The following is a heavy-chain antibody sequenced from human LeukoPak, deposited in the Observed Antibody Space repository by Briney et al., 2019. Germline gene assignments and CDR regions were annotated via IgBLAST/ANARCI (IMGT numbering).Heavy chain of an antibody. CDR1: GFTFSSYG. V-gene: IGHV3-30*02. J-gene: IGHJ5*02. Sequence: GGSLRLSCAASGFTFSSYGMHWVRQAPGKGLEWVAFIRYDGSNKYYADSVKGRFTISRDNSKNTLYLQMNSLRAEDTAVYYCAKGLPRGYSGYEINWFDPWGQGTLVTVSS. CDR2: IRYDGSNK. CDR3: AKGLPRGYSGYEINWFDP. D-gene: IGHD5-12*01.